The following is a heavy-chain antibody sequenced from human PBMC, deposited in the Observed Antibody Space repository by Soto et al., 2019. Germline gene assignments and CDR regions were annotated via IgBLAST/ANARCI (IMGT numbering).Heavy chain of an antibody. CDR2: ISAYNGNT. Sequence: QVQLVQSGAEVKKPGASVKVSCKASGYTFTSYGISWVRQAPGQGLEWMGWISAYNGNTNYAQKLQGRVTMTTDTAPRTAYMELRSLRSDDTAVYYCAVTAPGIAVAGPHPPPSPLDYWGQGTLVTVSS. J-gene: IGHJ4*02. V-gene: IGHV1-18*01. CDR3: AVTAPGIAVAGPHPPPSPLDY. CDR1: GYTFTSYG. D-gene: IGHD6-19*01.